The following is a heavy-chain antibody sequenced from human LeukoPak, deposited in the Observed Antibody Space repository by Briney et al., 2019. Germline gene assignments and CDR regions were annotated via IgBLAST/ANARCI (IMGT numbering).Heavy chain of an antibody. V-gene: IGHV3-23*01. CDR3: VTSYYYGSGTRRAFDI. D-gene: IGHD3-10*01. Sequence: GGSLRLSCVASGFTFSGHSMSWVRQAPGQGLEWVSSIYISGDSTFFADSVKGRFTISRDNSKNTVYLQMNSLRAEDTAVYYCVTSYYYGSGTRRAFDIWGQGTMVTVSS. CDR1: GFTFSGHS. CDR2: IYISGDST. J-gene: IGHJ3*02.